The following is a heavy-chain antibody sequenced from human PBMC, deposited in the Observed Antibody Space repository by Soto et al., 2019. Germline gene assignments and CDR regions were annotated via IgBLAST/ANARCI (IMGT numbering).Heavy chain of an antibody. J-gene: IGHJ6*02. CDR1: GDSISSGNKY. D-gene: IGHD3-16*01. CDR2: IFSSGTT. V-gene: IGHV4-30-4*01. Sequence: QVQLRESGPGLVMPSQTLSLTCTVSGDSISSGNKYWSWIRQPPGKVLEWIGYIFSSGTTYYNPSLKSLLTMSLDTSENQFSLKLNSLTDADTAVYYCARVPSPFDYYYAMDVWGQGTTVTVSS. CDR3: ARVPSPFDYYYAMDV.